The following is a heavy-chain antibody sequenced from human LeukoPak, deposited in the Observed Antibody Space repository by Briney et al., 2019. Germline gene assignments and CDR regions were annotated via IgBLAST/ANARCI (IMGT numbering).Heavy chain of an antibody. J-gene: IGHJ4*02. CDR2: INPNSGGT. CDR1: GYTFTGYY. V-gene: IGHV1-2*02. CDR3: ARVLSRVVAGTGILDY. Sequence: ASVKVSCKASGYTFTGYYMHWVRQAPGQGLEWMGWINPNSGGTNYAQKFQGRVTMTRDTSISTAYMELGRLRSDDTAVYYCARVLSRVVAGTGILDYWGQGTLVTVSS. D-gene: IGHD6-19*01.